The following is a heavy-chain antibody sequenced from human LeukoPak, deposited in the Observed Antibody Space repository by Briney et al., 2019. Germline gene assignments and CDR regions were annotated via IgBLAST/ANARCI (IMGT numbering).Heavy chain of an antibody. CDR1: GFTFSSHN. J-gene: IGHJ4*02. D-gene: IGHD6-13*01. V-gene: IGHV3-21*01. CDR3: AREVYSSRSYDYFDY. Sequence: PGGSLRLSCAASGFTFSSHNMKWVRQAPGKGLEWVSSISGSSSDIYYADSVKGRFTISRDNAKNSLYLQMNNLRAEDTAVYYCAREVYSSRSYDYFDYWGRGTVVTVSS. CDR2: ISGSSSDI.